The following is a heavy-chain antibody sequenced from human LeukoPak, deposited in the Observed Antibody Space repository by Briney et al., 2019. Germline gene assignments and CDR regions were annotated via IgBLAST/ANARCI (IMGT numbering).Heavy chain of an antibody. CDR1: GGSFSGYY. CDR2: INHSGST. CDR3: AGYSSSWLPAAYFDY. Sequence: PSETLSLTCAVYGGSFSGYYWSWIRQPPGKGPEWIGEINHSGSTNYNPSLKSRVTISVDTSKNQFSLKLSSVTAADTAVYYCAGYSSSWLPAAYFDYWGQGTLVTVSS. V-gene: IGHV4-34*01. D-gene: IGHD6-13*01. J-gene: IGHJ4*02.